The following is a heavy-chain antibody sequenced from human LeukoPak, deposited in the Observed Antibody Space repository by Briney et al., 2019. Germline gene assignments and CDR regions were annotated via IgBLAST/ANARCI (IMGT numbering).Heavy chain of an antibody. J-gene: IGHJ3*02. V-gene: IGHV3-15*01. D-gene: IGHD3-10*01. CDR3: TTPYGSGSYLNAFEI. Sequence: NPGGSLRLSCAASGLTFTNAWMSWVRRAPGKGLEWVGRIKSQTAGGTTDYAAPVKGRSTMSRDDSKNTVYLQMNSLKTEDTAVYYCTTPYGSGSYLNAFEIWGQGTMVTVSS. CDR2: IKSQTAGGTT. CDR1: GLTFTNAW.